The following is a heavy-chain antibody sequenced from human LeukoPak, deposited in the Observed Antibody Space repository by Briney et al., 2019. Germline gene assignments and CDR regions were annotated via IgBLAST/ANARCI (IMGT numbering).Heavy chain of an antibody. Sequence: QSGGSLRLSCAASGFTFSSYSMNWVRQAPGKGLEWVSYISSSSSTIYYADSVKGRFTISRDNAKNSLYLQMNSLRAEDTAVYYCARDQELRYFGPTPPTDYWGQGTLVTVSS. J-gene: IGHJ4*02. V-gene: IGHV3-48*04. CDR3: ARDQELRYFGPTPPTDY. D-gene: IGHD3-9*01. CDR1: GFTFSSYS. CDR2: ISSSSSTI.